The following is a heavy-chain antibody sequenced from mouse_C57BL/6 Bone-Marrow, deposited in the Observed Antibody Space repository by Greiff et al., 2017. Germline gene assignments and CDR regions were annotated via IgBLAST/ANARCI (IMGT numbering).Heavy chain of an antibody. V-gene: IGHV1-52*01. CDR1: GYTFTSYW. J-gene: IGHJ3*01. CDR3: ARGPLITTVD. CDR2: IDPSDSAT. D-gene: IGHD1-1*01. Sequence: VQLQQPGAELVRPGSSVKLSCKASGYTFTSYWMHWVKQRPIQGLEWIGNIDPSDSATHYNQKFKDKATLTVDKSSSTAYMQLSSLTSEDSAVYYCARGPLITTVDRGEGALVTVSA.